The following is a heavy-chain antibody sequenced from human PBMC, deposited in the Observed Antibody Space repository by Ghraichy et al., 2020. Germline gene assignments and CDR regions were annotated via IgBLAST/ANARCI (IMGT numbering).Heavy chain of an antibody. Sequence: GESLNISCAASGFTFSSYAMSWVRQAPGKGLEWVSSISGSGGSTYYADSVKGRFTISRDNSKNTLYMQMNSLRAEDTAVYYCAKDPRSTTSLYAFHIWGQGTMVTVSS. CDR2: ISGSGGST. CDR3: AKDPRSTTSLYAFHI. D-gene: IGHD2-2*01. J-gene: IGHJ3*02. V-gene: IGHV3-23*01. CDR1: GFTFSSYA.